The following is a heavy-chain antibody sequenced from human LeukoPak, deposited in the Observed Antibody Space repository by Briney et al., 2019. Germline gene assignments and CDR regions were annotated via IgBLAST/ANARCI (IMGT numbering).Heavy chain of an antibody. Sequence: SQTLSLTCTVSGGSISSYYWTWIRQPAGMGLEWIGRIYTSDNTNYNPSLKSRVTMSIDTSKNQFSLKLSSVTAADTAVYYCARDDSSRAWDYWGQGTLVAVSS. J-gene: IGHJ4*02. V-gene: IGHV4-4*07. D-gene: IGHD6-6*01. CDR2: IYTSDNT. CDR3: ARDDSSRAWDY. CDR1: GGSISSYY.